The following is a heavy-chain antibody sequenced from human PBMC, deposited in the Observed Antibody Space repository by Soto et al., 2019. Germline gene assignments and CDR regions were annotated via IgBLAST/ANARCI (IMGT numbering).Heavy chain of an antibody. D-gene: IGHD4-17*01. Sequence: TLSLTCTVSGGSVPNSSYYLGWIRQSPGKGLEWIGSVYYRGRSYSKSSVKSRVTISVDTSKNRFSLSLNSVTASDTAVYFCVSQRTTVPTQAYFDYWGPGAMVTVSS. V-gene: IGHV4-39*01. CDR2: VYYRGRS. CDR3: VSQRTTVPTQAYFDY. CDR1: GGSVPNSSYY. J-gene: IGHJ4*02.